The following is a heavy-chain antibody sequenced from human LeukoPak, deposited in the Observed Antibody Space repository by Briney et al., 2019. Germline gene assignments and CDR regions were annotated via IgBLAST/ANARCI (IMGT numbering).Heavy chain of an antibody. CDR2: INAGNGNT. CDR3: ARSLYYDYVWGGPLFDY. Sequence: ASVKVSCKASGYTFTSYAMHWVRQAPGQRLEWMGWINAGNGNTKYSQEFQGRVTITRDTSASTAYMELSSLRSEDMAVYYCARSLYYDYVWGGPLFDYWGQGTLVTVSS. D-gene: IGHD3-16*01. V-gene: IGHV1-3*03. CDR1: GYTFTSYA. J-gene: IGHJ4*02.